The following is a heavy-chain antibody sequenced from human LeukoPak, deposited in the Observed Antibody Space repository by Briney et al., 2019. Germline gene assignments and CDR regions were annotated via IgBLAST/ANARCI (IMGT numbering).Heavy chain of an antibody. Sequence: SETLSLTCAVYGGSFSGYYWSWIRQPPGKGLEWIGEINHSGSTNYNPSLKSRVTISVDTSKNQFSLKLSSVTAADTAVYYCARAPHLYYDFWSGSENWFDPWGQGTLVTVSS. D-gene: IGHD3-3*01. CDR3: ARAPHLYYDFWSGSENWFDP. CDR2: INHSGST. V-gene: IGHV4-34*01. J-gene: IGHJ5*02. CDR1: GGSFSGYY.